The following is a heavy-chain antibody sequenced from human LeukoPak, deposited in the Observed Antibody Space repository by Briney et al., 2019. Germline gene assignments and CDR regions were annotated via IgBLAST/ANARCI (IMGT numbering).Heavy chain of an antibody. J-gene: IGHJ4*02. CDR1: GFTFSNFD. D-gene: IGHD3-9*01. V-gene: IGHV3-48*04. CDR3: AKDPLVLRYFDWLPTYFDY. Sequence: GGSLRLSCAASGFTFSNFDMNWVRQAPGKGLEWVSYISSSSSTIYYADSVKGRFTISRDNAKNSLYLQMNSLRAEDTAVYYCAKDPLVLRYFDWLPTYFDYWGQGTLVTVSS. CDR2: ISSSSSTI.